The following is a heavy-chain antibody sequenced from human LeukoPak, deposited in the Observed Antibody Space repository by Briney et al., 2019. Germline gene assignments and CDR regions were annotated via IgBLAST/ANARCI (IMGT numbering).Heavy chain of an antibody. J-gene: IGHJ4*02. CDR2: IYPGDSDT. CDR3: ARTVKETFFFEH. D-gene: IGHD2/OR15-2a*01. Sequence: GESLKISCKGSGYSFSSYWIGWVRQMPGKGLEWMGIIYPGDSDTRYSPSFQGQVTISADKSISTAYLQWSSLKASDAAVFYCARTVKETFFFEHWGQGTPVSVSS. CDR1: GYSFSSYW. V-gene: IGHV5-51*01.